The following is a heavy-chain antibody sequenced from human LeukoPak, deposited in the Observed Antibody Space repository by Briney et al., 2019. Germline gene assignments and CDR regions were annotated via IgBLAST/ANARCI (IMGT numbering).Heavy chain of an antibody. V-gene: IGHV3-53*01. D-gene: IGHD1-26*01. J-gene: IGHJ4*02. CDR1: GFTVSSNY. CDR3: AKDRVVGATRGYN. CDR2: IYSGGST. Sequence: PGGSLRLSCAVSGFTVSSNYMSWVRQAPGKGLEWVSVIYSGGSTYYADSVKGRFTISRDNSKNTLYLQMNSLRAEDTAVYYCAKDRVVGATRGYNWGQGTLVTVSS.